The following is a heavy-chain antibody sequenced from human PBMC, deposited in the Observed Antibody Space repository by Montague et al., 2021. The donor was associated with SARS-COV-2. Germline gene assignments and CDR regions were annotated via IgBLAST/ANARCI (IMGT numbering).Heavy chain of an antibody. V-gene: IGHV3-66*02. Sequence: SLRLSCAASGLTVSSNYMSWVRQAPGKGLEWVSVIYSGGSTYYADSVKGRFTISRDNFKHTLYLQMNSLRDEDTAVYYCARDSYGMDVWGQGTTVTVSS. CDR1: GLTVSSNY. J-gene: IGHJ6*02. CDR3: ARDSYGMDV. CDR2: IYSGGST.